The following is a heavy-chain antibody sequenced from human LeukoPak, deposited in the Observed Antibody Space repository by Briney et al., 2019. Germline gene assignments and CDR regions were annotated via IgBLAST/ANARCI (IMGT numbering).Heavy chain of an antibody. V-gene: IGHV4-59*01. Sequence: KPSETLSLTCTVSXGSISSYYWSWIRQPPGKGLEWIGYIYYSGSTNYNPSLKSRVTISVDTSKNQFSLKLSSVTAADTAVYYCARVRGARANYFDYWGQGTLVTVSS. CDR2: IYYSGST. D-gene: IGHD2-15*01. CDR3: ARVRGARANYFDY. J-gene: IGHJ4*02. CDR1: XGSISSYY.